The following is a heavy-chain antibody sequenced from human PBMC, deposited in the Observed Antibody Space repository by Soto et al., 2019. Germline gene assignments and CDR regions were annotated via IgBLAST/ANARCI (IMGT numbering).Heavy chain of an antibody. Sequence: SETLSLTCNVTGDSIKTHYWGWIRQPPGKGLEWIGYIYYSGSTLNNPSLKRRVTISVDTAKNQFSLRLNSLTAADTAVYYCASGWLAAFDTWGQGTLVTVSS. CDR1: GDSIKTHY. CDR3: ASGWLAAFDT. D-gene: IGHD3-10*01. J-gene: IGHJ5*02. CDR2: IYYSGST. V-gene: IGHV4-59*11.